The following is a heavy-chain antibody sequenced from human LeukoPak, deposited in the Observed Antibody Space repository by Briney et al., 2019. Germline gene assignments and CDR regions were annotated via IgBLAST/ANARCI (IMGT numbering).Heavy chain of an antibody. Sequence: GGSLRLSCAASGFTFSSYAMSWVRQAPGKGLEWVSAISGSGGSTYYADSVKGRFTTSRDNSKNTLYLQMNSLRAEDTAVYYCAKDGAARVARSYDYWGQGTLVTVSS. CDR2: ISGSGGST. CDR3: AKDGAARVARSYDY. D-gene: IGHD6-6*01. V-gene: IGHV3-23*01. CDR1: GFTFSSYA. J-gene: IGHJ4*02.